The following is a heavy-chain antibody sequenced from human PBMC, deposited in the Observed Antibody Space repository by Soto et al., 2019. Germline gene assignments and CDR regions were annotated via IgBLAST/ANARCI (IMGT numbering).Heavy chain of an antibody. CDR2: INHSGST. V-gene: IGHV4-34*01. Sequence: QVQLQQWGAGLLKPSETLSLTCAVYGGSFSGYYWSWIRQPPGKGLEWIGEINHSGSTNYNPSLKSRVTISVDTSKNQFSLKLSSVTAADTAVYYCAREDGSGWLHYYYNGMDVWGQGTTVTVSS. CDR1: GGSFSGYY. D-gene: IGHD6-19*01. CDR3: AREDGSGWLHYYYNGMDV. J-gene: IGHJ6*02.